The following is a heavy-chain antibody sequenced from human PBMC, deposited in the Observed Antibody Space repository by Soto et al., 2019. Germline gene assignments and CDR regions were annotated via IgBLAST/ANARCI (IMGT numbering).Heavy chain of an antibody. CDR3: AQDLVVGYSSGCPVN. Sequence: GGSLRLSCAASGFIFSNYDMHWVRQAPGKGLEWVAVISYDGSNKLYADSVKGRFTIARDNSKNTLYLQMNSLIAEDTAEYYCAQDLVVGYSSGCPVNWGQGTLVTVSS. CDR1: GFIFSNYD. CDR2: ISYDGSNK. V-gene: IGHV3-30-3*01. J-gene: IGHJ4*02. D-gene: IGHD6-19*01.